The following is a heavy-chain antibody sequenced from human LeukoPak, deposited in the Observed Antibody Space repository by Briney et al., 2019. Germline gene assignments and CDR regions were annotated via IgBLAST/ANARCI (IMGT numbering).Heavy chain of an antibody. Sequence: SETLSLTCTVSGGSISTYYWSWIRQPPGKGLEWIGYIYYSGSTYYNPSLKSRVTISVDRSKNQFSLKLSSVTAADTAVYYCARMYSSSWYDYWGQGTLVTVSS. D-gene: IGHD6-13*01. CDR3: ARMYSSSWYDY. V-gene: IGHV4-59*12. J-gene: IGHJ4*02. CDR1: GGSISTYY. CDR2: IYYSGST.